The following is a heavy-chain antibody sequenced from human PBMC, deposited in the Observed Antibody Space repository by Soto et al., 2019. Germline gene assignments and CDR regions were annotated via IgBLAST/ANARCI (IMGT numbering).Heavy chain of an antibody. Sequence: CKASGYTFTRYTMNWVRQAPGQRLKWMGWINPDNGNTKSSQKFQDRVIITRDTSASTAYMDLSSLRSEDTAVYYCSCGIQTGQLDLCGQGSLDIVSS. CDR2: INPDNGNT. J-gene: IGHJ5*02. CDR1: GYTFTRYT. CDR3: SCGIQTGQLDL. D-gene: IGHD2-2*01. V-gene: IGHV1-3*01.